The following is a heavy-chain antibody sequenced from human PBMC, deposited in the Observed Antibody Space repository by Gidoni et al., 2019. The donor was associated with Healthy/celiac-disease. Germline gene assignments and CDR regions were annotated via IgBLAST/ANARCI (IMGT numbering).Heavy chain of an antibody. V-gene: IGHV1-2*02. J-gene: IGHJ4*02. D-gene: IGHD3-22*01. CDR1: GYPFTGYS. CDR2: INPNSGGT. CDR3: ARDGYDDDRQGLDY. Sequence: QVQLVQSGAAVTKPGASLKVSCQASGYPFTGYSMLWVRQAPGQGLEWMGWINPNSGGTNYAQKFQGRATMTRDTTISTDYMELRRLRSDDTAGDYCARDGYDDDRQGLDYWGQGTLVTVSS.